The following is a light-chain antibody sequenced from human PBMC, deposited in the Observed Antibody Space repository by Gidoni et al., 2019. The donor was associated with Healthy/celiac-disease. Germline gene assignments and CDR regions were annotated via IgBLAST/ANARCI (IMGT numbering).Light chain of an antibody. CDR1: QSISSY. V-gene: IGKV1-39*01. CDR3: QQSYSIPWT. CDR2: AAS. J-gene: IGKJ1*01. Sequence: DIQMTQSPSSLSASVGDRVTITCRASQSISSYVNWYQQKPGKAPKLLIYAASTLQSGVPSRFSGSGSGTDFTLIISSLQPEDFAAYYCQQSYSIPWTFGQGTKVEIK.